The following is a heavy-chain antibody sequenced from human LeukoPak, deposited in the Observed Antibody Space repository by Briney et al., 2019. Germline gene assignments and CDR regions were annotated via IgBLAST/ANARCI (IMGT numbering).Heavy chain of an antibody. D-gene: IGHD1-26*01. CDR1: GLTFSSYW. J-gene: IGHJ3*02. Sequence: GGSLRLSCLASGLTFSSYWMNWVRQAPGKGLEWVSAISGSGGSTYYADSVKGRFTISRDNSKNTLYLQMNSLRAEDTAVYYCAKIGGIVTSDAFDIWGQGTMVTVSS. CDR3: AKIGGIVTSDAFDI. CDR2: ISGSGGST. V-gene: IGHV3-23*01.